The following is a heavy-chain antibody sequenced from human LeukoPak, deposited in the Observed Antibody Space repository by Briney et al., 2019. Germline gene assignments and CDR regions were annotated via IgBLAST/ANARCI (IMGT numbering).Heavy chain of an antibody. D-gene: IGHD5-18*01. CDR2: ISGSGGST. J-gene: IGHJ3*02. CDR3: ARERGYSSSAFDI. V-gene: IGHV3-23*01. Sequence: GGSLRLSCAASGFTFSSYAMSWVRQAPGKGLEWVSAISGSGGSTYYADSVKGRFTISRDNVKNSLYLQMNSLRAEDTALYYCARERGYSSSAFDIWGQGTMVTVSS. CDR1: GFTFSSYA.